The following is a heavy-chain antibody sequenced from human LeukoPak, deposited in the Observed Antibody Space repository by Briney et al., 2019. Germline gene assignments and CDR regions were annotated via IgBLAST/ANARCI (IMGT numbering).Heavy chain of an antibody. V-gene: IGHV3-23*01. D-gene: IGHD5-24*01. CDR3: AKDGMRWLQLNAFDI. CDR1: GFTFSNHG. J-gene: IGHJ3*02. Sequence: GGSLRLSCAASGFTFSNHGMNWVRQAPGKGLEWVSGISPRGDITYYADSVKGRFTISRDNSKNTLYLQMNSLRAEDTAVYCCAKDGMRWLQLNAFDIWGQGTMVTVSS. CDR2: ISPRGDIT.